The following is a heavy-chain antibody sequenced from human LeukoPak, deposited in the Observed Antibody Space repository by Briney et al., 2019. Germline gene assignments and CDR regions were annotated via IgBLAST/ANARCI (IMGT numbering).Heavy chain of an antibody. D-gene: IGHD3-16*01. CDR3: ARSLDGAFDI. V-gene: IGHV4-34*01. J-gene: IGHJ3*02. CDR1: GGSLSDYY. CDR2: ISHSGST. Sequence: SETLSLTCVFSGGSLSDYYWNWIRQSPGKGLERIGEISHSGSTIYNPSLKSRVTISADASKKQFSLNLNSVTAADTAVYYCARSLDGAFDIWGQGTLVTVSS.